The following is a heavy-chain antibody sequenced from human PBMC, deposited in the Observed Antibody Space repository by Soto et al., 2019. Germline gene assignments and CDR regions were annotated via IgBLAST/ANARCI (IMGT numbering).Heavy chain of an antibody. Sequence: GGSLRLSCAASGFTFSSYGMHWVRQAPGKGLEWVAVIWYDGSNKYYADSVKGRFTISRDNSKNTLYLQMNSLRAEDTAVYYCARSVSVVPAGLYGGSEPRYFFDYWGQGSLDTVSS. CDR2: IWYDGSNK. CDR1: GFTFSSYG. D-gene: IGHD2-2*01. CDR3: ARSVSVVPAGLYGGSEPRYFFDY. V-gene: IGHV3-33*01. J-gene: IGHJ4*02.